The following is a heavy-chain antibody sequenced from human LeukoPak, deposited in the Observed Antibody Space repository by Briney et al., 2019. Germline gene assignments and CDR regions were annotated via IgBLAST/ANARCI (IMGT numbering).Heavy chain of an antibody. J-gene: IGHJ4*02. Sequence: GGSLRLSCAASGFIFSNYWMSWVRQAPEKGLEWAANIKQDGSEKYYVDSVKGRFTISRDDAKNSLYLQMDSLRAEDTAVYYCARGLWLARSFDHWGQGTLVTVSS. D-gene: IGHD6-19*01. V-gene: IGHV3-7*01. CDR1: GFIFSNYW. CDR3: ARGLWLARSFDH. CDR2: IKQDGSEK.